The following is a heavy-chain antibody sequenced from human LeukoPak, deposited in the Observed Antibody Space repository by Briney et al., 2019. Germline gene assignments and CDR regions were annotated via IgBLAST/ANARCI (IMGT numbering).Heavy chain of an antibody. CDR3: VREIFWSGYFSNLHFDY. CDR2: ISSSSAYI. V-gene: IGHV3-21*01. J-gene: IGHJ4*02. D-gene: IGHD3-3*01. CDR1: EFTFSSYN. Sequence: GGSLRLSCVASEFTFSSYNMNWVRQAPGKGLEWVSSISSSSAYIYYADSVKGRFTISRDNAKNSLYLQMDSLRAEDTAVYYCVREIFWSGYFSNLHFDYWGQGTLVTVSS.